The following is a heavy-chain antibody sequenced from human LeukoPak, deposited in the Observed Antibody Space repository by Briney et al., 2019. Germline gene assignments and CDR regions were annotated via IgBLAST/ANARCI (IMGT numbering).Heavy chain of an antibody. D-gene: IGHD5-24*01. J-gene: IGHJ4*02. CDR2: ISYDGSNK. V-gene: IGHV3-30-3*01. CDR1: GFTFSSYA. Sequence: PGGSLRLSCAASGFTFSSYAMHWVRQAPGKGLEWVAVISYDGSNKYYADSVKGRFTISRDNSKNTLYLQMNSLRAEDTAVYYCARENEWLQFSVLGYWGQGTLVTVSS. CDR3: ARENEWLQFSVLGY.